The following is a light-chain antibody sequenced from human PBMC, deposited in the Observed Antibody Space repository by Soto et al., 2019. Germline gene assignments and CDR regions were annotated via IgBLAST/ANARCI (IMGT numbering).Light chain of an antibody. CDR1: GSDVGGYNY. Sequence: QSALTQPASVSGSPGQSITISCTGTGSDVGGYNYVSWYQQHPGKAPKLMIYEVSNRPSGVSNRFSGSKSGNTASLTISGLQAEDEADYYCSSYTSSSTVVVFGGGTKLTVL. J-gene: IGLJ2*01. V-gene: IGLV2-14*01. CDR2: EVS. CDR3: SSYTSSSTVVV.